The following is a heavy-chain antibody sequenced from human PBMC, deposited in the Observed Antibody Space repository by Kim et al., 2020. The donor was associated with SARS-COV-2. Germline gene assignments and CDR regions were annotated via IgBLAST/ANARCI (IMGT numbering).Heavy chain of an antibody. J-gene: IGHJ4*02. D-gene: IGHD2-15*01. CDR3: AKERRKYCSGGSCHLEY. Sequence: VTGRVTISRANSKNTLYLQMNNLRAEDTAVYYCAKERRKYCSGGSCHLEYWGQGTLVTVSS. V-gene: IGHV3-33*06.